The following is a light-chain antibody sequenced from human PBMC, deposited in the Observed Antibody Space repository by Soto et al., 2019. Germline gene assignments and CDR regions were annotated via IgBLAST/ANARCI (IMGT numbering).Light chain of an antibody. CDR1: QSVSNNY. V-gene: IGKV3-20*01. J-gene: IGKJ1*01. Sequence: DIVLTQSPGTLSLFPGERATLSCRASQSVSNNYLAWYQQKPGQAPRLLIYGASSRATGLPDRFSGSGSGTDFTLTISRLEPEDFALYYCQQYGTSLWTFGQGTKVEIK. CDR2: GAS. CDR3: QQYGTSLWT.